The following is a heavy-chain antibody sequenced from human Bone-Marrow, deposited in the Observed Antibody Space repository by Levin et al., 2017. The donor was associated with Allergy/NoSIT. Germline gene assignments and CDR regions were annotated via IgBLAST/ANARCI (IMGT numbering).Heavy chain of an antibody. D-gene: IGHD3-22*01. CDR3: ASWAMYHYDRSAFDYFYYAMDG. CDR2: ISAGGNYI. Sequence: GGSLRLSCAASGILFSSYDMNWVRQAPGKGLEWVSSISAGGNYIYYAASVKGRFTISRDNAKNSFFLQMNSLRDEDTAVYYCASWAMYHYDRSAFDYFYYAMDGWGQGTTVTVSS. V-gene: IGHV3-21*01. CDR1: GILFSSYD. J-gene: IGHJ6*02.